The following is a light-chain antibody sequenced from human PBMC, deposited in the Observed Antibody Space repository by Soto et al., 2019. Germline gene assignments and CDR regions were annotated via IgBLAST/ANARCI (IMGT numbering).Light chain of an antibody. J-gene: IGLJ2*01. CDR2: EVS. CDR1: SSDVGGYNY. V-gene: IGLV2-8*01. CDR3: SSYAGSNNWDVV. Sequence: QSALTQPASVSGSPGQSITISCTGTSSDVGGYNYVSWYQQHPGKAPKLMIYEVSKRPSGVPDRFSGSKSGNTASLTVSGLQAEDEADYYCSSYAGSNNWDVVFGGGTKLTVL.